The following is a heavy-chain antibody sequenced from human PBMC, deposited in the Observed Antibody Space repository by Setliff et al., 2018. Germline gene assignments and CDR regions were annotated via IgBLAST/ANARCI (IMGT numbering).Heavy chain of an antibody. CDR3: ARDGDNYYDSSGYYLNHAFDI. Sequence: SVKVSCKASGDTFSSSAISWVRQAPGQGLEWMGGIIPIFGTANYAQKFQGRVTITADESTSTAYMELSSLRSEDTAVYCCARDGDNYYDSSGYYLNHAFDIWGQGTMVTV. CDR2: IIPIFGTA. V-gene: IGHV1-69*13. D-gene: IGHD3-22*01. J-gene: IGHJ3*02. CDR1: GDTFSSSA.